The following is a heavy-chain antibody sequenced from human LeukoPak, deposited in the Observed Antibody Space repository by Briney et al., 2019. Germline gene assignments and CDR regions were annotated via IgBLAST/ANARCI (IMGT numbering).Heavy chain of an antibody. CDR2: INHSGST. V-gene: IGHV4-34*01. D-gene: IGHD3/OR15-3a*01. CDR3: ARGWTYYHYYMDV. J-gene: IGHJ6*03. Sequence: PSETLSLTCAVYGGSFSGYYWSWIRQPPGKGLEWIGEINHSGSTNYNPSLKSRVTISVDTSKNQFSLKLSSVTAADTAVYYCARGWTYYHYYMDVWGKGTTVTVSS. CDR1: GGSFSGYY.